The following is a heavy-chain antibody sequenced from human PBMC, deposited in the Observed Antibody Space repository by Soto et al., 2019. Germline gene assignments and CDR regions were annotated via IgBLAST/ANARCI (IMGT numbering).Heavy chain of an antibody. CDR3: AKGAPSYHDFWSGYHTDY. Sequence: GSLRLSCAASGFNINSHAMSWVIQASGKGLAWVSTISGSGGSTYNADSVKGRFTISRDNSKSTLYLQMSSLRAGDTAVYYCAKGAPSYHDFWSGYHTDYWGQGTLVTVSS. CDR1: GFNINSHA. D-gene: IGHD3-3*01. V-gene: IGHV3-23*01. J-gene: IGHJ4*02. CDR2: ISGSGGST.